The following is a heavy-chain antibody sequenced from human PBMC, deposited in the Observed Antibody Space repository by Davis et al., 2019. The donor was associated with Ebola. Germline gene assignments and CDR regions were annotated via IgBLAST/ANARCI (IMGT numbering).Heavy chain of an antibody. CDR3: AREYYATSDSAFDI. Sequence: SVKVSCKASGGTFSSYAISWVRQAPGQGLEWMGGIIPIFGTANYAQKFQGRVTITADESTSTAYMELSSLRSEDTAVYYCAREYYATSDSAFDIWGQGTMVTVSS. V-gene: IGHV1-69*13. D-gene: IGHD3-10*01. J-gene: IGHJ3*02. CDR2: IIPIFGTA. CDR1: GGTFSSYA.